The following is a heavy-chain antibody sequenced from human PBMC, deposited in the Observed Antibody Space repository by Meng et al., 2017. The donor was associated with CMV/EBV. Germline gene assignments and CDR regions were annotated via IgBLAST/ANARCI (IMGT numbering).Heavy chain of an antibody. CDR1: GFTVSSNY. CDR3: ARARKYYYDTPGDFDY. V-gene: IGHV3-66*02. J-gene: IGHJ4*02. D-gene: IGHD3-22*01. CDR2: IYSGGST. Sequence: GESLKISCAASGFTVSSNYMSWVRQAPGKGLGWVSVIYSGGSTYYADSVKGRFTISRDNSKNTLYPQMNSLRAEDTAVYYCARARKYYYDTPGDFDYWGQGTLVTVSS.